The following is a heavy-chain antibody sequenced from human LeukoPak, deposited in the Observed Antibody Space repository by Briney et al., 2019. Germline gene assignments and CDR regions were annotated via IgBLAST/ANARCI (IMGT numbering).Heavy chain of an antibody. D-gene: IGHD1-26*01. CDR3: ARQNTPHGNFDY. CDR2: IGVAANT. V-gene: IGHV3-13*01. J-gene: IGHJ4*02. Sequence: GGSLRLSCATSGFTFSSYDMHWVRQATGKGLEWVSAIGVAANTFYSGSVKGRFTISRENAKNSLYLLMSSLRAEDTAVYYCARQNTPHGNFDYWGQGTLVTVSS. CDR1: GFTFSSYD.